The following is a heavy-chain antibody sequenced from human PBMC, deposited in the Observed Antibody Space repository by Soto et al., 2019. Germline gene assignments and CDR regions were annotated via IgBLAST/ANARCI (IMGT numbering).Heavy chain of an antibody. Sequence: TPSLTCSVSRGSISTVGHYLTWIRQPPGKGLEWIGSIYHTGSTYYSKSLRSRLTMSVDTSKSQFSLRLSSVTAADTAVYYCARATGTLRSRNCDYWGQGSLVTVSS. CDR1: RGSISTVGHY. CDR2: IYHTGST. J-gene: IGHJ4*02. V-gene: IGHV4-31*03. D-gene: IGHD1-1*01. CDR3: ARATGTLRSRNCDY.